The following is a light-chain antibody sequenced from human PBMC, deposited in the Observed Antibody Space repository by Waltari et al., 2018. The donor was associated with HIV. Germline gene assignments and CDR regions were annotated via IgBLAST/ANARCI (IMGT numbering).Light chain of an antibody. Sequence: SYELTQPPSVSVSPGQTASITCSGDKLGDKYACWYQQKPGQSPVLVIDQDNKRPSGIPERFSGSNSGNTATLTISGTQARDEADYYCQAWDSSTAVFGGGTKLTVL. CDR1: KLGDKY. CDR3: QAWDSSTAV. CDR2: QDN. V-gene: IGLV3-1*01. J-gene: IGLJ3*02.